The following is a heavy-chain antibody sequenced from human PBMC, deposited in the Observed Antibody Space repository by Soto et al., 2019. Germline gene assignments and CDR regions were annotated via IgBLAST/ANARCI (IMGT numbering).Heavy chain of an antibody. D-gene: IGHD2-2*01. J-gene: IGHJ4*02. CDR2: LNPKSGGT. CDR3: VTDIASTRFY. CDR1: GYTFSGYY. Sequence: ASVKVSCKASGYTFSGYYIHWVRQAPGQGLEWMGWLNPKSGGTNFAQKFQGRVILTSDTSISTAYMAVSRLRSDDTAFYYCVTDIASTRFYWGQGTLVTVYS. V-gene: IGHV1-2*02.